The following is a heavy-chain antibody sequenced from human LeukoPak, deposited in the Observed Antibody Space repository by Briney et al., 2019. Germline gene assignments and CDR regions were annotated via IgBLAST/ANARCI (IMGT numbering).Heavy chain of an antibody. CDR2: IRYDGSNK. Sequence: GGSLRLSCAASGFTFSDYYMTWIRQAPGKGLEWVAFIRYDGSNKYYADSVKGRFTISRDNSKNTLYLQMNSLRAEDTAVYYCAKGSVGWFGELLPLDYWGQGTLVTVSS. D-gene: IGHD3-10*01. J-gene: IGHJ4*02. CDR3: AKGSVGWFGELLPLDY. V-gene: IGHV3-30*02. CDR1: GFTFSDYY.